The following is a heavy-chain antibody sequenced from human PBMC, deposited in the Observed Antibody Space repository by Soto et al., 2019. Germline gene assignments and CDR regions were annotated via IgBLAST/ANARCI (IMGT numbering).Heavy chain of an antibody. J-gene: IGHJ6*02. Sequence: GGFLRLSCAASGFTFSSYAMSWVRQAPGKGLEWVSAISGSGGSTYYADSVKGRFTISRDNSKNTLYLQMNSLRAEDTAVYYCAKSLLYDSSGYRVKKYYYYGMDVWGQGTTVTVSS. CDR1: GFTFSSYA. V-gene: IGHV3-23*01. CDR3: AKSLLYDSSGYRVKKYYYYGMDV. D-gene: IGHD3-22*01. CDR2: ISGSGGST.